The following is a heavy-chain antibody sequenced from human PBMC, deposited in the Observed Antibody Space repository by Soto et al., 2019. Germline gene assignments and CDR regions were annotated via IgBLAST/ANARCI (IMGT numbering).Heavy chain of an antibody. J-gene: IGHJ4*02. CDR1: VFTFSSYA. V-gene: IGHV3-23*01. D-gene: IGHD6-19*01. CDR3: AIPSGLTVTGPDY. Sequence: LRVSWAPSVFTFSSYAMSWVRQSPGKGLEWVSAISGDSGSTYYADSVKGRFTISRDNSKNSLYLQMNSLRADDTAVYYCAIPSGLTVTGPDYWGQGTMVTVSS. CDR2: ISGDSGST.